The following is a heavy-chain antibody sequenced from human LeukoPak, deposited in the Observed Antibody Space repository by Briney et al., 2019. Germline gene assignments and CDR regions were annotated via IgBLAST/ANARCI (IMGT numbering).Heavy chain of an antibody. Sequence: GGSLRLSCAVSGFRFTDYSMSWVRQAPGKGLEWVAGLGRSGEYKYYADSVKGRFSISRDNPKDTVSLQMNSLRAEDSAIYFCVKDRPCETCMPMDAWGQGTTVTVSS. CDR3: VKDRPCETCMPMDA. V-gene: IGHV3-23*01. D-gene: IGHD2-2*01. CDR1: GFRFTDYS. J-gene: IGHJ6*02. CDR2: LGRSGEYK.